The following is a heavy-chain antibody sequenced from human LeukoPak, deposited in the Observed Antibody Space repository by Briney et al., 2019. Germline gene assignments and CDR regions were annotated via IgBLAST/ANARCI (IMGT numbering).Heavy chain of an antibody. CDR1: GGSFGGYY. V-gene: IGHV4-34*01. Sequence: PSETLSLTCAVYGGSFGGYYWSWIRQPPGKGLEWIGEINHSGSTNYNPSLKSRVTISVDTSKNQVSLKLSSVTAADTAVYYCARRFSSEFDYWGQGTLATVSS. D-gene: IGHD6-19*01. CDR2: INHSGST. J-gene: IGHJ4*02. CDR3: ARRFSSEFDY.